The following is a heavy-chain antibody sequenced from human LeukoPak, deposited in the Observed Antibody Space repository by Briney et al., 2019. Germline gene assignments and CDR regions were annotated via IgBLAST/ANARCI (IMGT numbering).Heavy chain of an antibody. CDR3: ARQTNGYNWYYYYYMDV. D-gene: IGHD5-24*01. CDR2: IKQDGSEK. V-gene: IGHV3-7*01. J-gene: IGHJ6*03. CDR1: GFTFSSYW. Sequence: PGGSLRLSCAASGFTFSSYWMSWVRQAPGKGLEWVANIKQDGSEKYYVDSVKGRFTISRDNAKNSLYLQMNSLRAEETAVYYCARQTNGYNWYYYYYMDVWGKGTTVTVSS.